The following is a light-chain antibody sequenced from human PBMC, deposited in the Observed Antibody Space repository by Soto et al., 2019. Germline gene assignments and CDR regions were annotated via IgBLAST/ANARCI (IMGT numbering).Light chain of an antibody. CDR2: GAS. CDR3: QHYCSSPWT. CDR1: QSVSSSY. J-gene: IGKJ1*01. V-gene: IGKV3-20*01. Sequence: EIVLTQSPGTLSLSPGERATLSCRASQSVSSSYLAWYQQKPGQAPRLLIYGASSRATGIPDRFSGSGSGTDFTLTISRLEPEDFALYYCQHYCSSPWTFGQGTKVEIK.